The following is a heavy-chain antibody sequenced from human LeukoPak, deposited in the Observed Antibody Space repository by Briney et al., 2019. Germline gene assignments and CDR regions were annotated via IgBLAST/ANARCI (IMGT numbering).Heavy chain of an antibody. V-gene: IGHV4-59*13. CDR3: ARLSRIAPAGAYYYHSMDV. Sequence: SETLSLTCTVSGGSINGYSWCWIRQTLGKGLEWIGCIYYSGTTDYNPSLKSRVTISVDTSRDQVSLRLSSVTAADTAMYYCARLSRIAPAGAYYYHSMDVWGQGTTVTVYS. CDR1: GGSINGYS. D-gene: IGHD6-13*01. CDR2: IYYSGTT. J-gene: IGHJ6*02.